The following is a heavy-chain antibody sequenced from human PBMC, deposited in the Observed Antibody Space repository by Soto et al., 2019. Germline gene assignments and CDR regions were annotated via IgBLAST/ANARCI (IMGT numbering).Heavy chain of an antibody. CDR3: ASMIGDPVLSFDS. J-gene: IGHJ5*01. D-gene: IGHD3-10*02. V-gene: IGHV4-59*01. CDR2: IFYSGST. CDR1: GGSLSSYY. Sequence: QVQLQESGPGLVKPSETLSLTCTVSGGSLSSYYWSWIRQPPGKGLGWIGFIFYSGSTTYNPSLKSRVTISIDTSEYQFSLKLNSVTAADTAVYYCASMIGDPVLSFDSWGQGTLVAVSS.